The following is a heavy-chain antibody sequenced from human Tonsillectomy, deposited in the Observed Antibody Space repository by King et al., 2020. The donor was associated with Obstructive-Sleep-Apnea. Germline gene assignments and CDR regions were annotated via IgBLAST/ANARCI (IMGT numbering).Heavy chain of an antibody. V-gene: IGHV5-51*01. J-gene: IGHJ4*02. CDR3: ARGAYYYDSSGYFPNFDY. CDR1: GYSFTSYW. CDR2: IYPGDSDT. Sequence: QLVQSGAEVKKPGESLKISCKGSGYSFTSYWIGWVRQMPGKGLEWMGIIYPGDSDTRYSPSFQGQVTIPADKSISTAYLQWSSLKASDTAMYYCARGAYYYDSSGYFPNFDYWGQGTLVTVSS. D-gene: IGHD3-22*01.